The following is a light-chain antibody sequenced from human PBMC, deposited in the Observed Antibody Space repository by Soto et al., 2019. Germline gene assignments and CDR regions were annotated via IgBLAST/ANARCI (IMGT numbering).Light chain of an antibody. CDR3: SSFTSSSTQV. CDR2: EVT. Sequence: QSVLTQPASVSGSPGQSITISCTGTSSDVGGYNYVSWYQQHPGKAPKLMIFEVTNRPSGVSNRFSGSKSGNTASPTISGLQAEDEADYYCSSFTSSSTQVFGGGTQLTVL. V-gene: IGLV2-14*01. J-gene: IGLJ2*01. CDR1: SSDVGGYNY.